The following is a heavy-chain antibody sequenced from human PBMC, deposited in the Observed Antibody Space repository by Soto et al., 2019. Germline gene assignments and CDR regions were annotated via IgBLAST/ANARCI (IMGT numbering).Heavy chain of an antibody. CDR2: IYWDDDT. Sequence: QITLKESGPTLVKPTQTLTLTCTFSGFSLSTNKVGVGWIRQPPGKALEWLALIYWDDDTRYSPSLKSRLTITKDTSKNQVVLTLINMDPVDTATYYCAHRLTTVGPFDYWGQGILVTVSS. J-gene: IGHJ4*02. CDR1: GFSLSTNKVG. V-gene: IGHV2-5*02. CDR3: AHRLTTVGPFDY. D-gene: IGHD4-4*01.